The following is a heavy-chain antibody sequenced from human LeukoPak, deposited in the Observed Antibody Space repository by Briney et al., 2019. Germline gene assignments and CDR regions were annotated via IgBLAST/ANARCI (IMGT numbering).Heavy chain of an antibody. J-gene: IGHJ4*02. CDR2: ISSSSSYI. D-gene: IGHD5-18*01. CDR1: GFTFSSYS. V-gene: IGHV3-21*01. Sequence: SGGSLRLSCAASGFTFSSYSMNWVRQAPGKGLEWVSYISSSSSYIYYADSVKGRFTISRDNAKNSLYLQMNSLRAEDTAVYYCARENSYGHYFDYWGQGTLVTVSS. CDR3: ARENSYGHYFDY.